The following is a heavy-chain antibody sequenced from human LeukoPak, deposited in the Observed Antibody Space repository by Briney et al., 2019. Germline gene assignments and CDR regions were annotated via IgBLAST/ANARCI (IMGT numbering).Heavy chain of an antibody. V-gene: IGHV3-23*01. Sequence: RGSLRLSCAASGFTFSSYAISWVRQAPGKGLEWVSSFSGSGGSTYYADSVKGRFTISRDNSKNTLYLQMNSLRAEDTAVYYCAKSGAARFDIWGQGTMVTVSS. CDR1: GFTFSSYA. CDR2: FSGSGGST. D-gene: IGHD6-6*01. J-gene: IGHJ3*02. CDR3: AKSGAARFDI.